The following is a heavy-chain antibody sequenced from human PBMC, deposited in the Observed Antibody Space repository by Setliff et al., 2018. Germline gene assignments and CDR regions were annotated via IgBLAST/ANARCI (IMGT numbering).Heavy chain of an antibody. J-gene: IGHJ5*02. CDR2: IYIRGGT. Sequence: SETLSLTCTVSGGSITDENSWWAWIRQPAGKRPEWLGLIYIRGGTDHNPSLKSRVTISLDTPRNQFSLNLTSVTAADTAVYYCAVDHVTNIAESGYGYTRIDPWGQGIPVTVSS. D-gene: IGHD6-19*01. CDR3: AVDHVTNIAESGYGYTRIDP. V-gene: IGHV4-61*02. CDR1: GGSITDENSW.